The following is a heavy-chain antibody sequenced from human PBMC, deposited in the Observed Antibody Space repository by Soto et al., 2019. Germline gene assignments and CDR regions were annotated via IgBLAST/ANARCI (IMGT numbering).Heavy chain of an antibody. Sequence: TGGSLRLSCAASGFTFSSYGMHWVRQAPGKGLEWVAVISYDGSNKYYADSVKGRFTISRDNSKNTLYLQMNSLRAEDTAVYYCAKDYTWIQLWPPYYFDYWGQGTLVTVSS. CDR3: AKDYTWIQLWPPYYFDY. CDR2: ISYDGSNK. V-gene: IGHV3-30*18. D-gene: IGHD5-18*01. J-gene: IGHJ4*02. CDR1: GFTFSSYG.